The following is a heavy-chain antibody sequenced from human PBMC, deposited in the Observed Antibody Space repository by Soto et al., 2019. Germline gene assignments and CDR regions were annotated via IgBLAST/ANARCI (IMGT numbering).Heavy chain of an antibody. V-gene: IGHV4-31*03. J-gene: IGHJ4*02. CDR1: GASISSGNYY. D-gene: IGHD3-10*01. CDR3: ARGREEAGGPFDY. Sequence: QVQLQESGPGLVKPSQTLSLTCSVSGASISSGNYYWSWIRQHPGKGLEWIGYIYYTGSTYYNPSLRSRIPISEDMSKNHFSLRLSSVTAAATAVYYCARGREEAGGPFDYWGQGTLVTVSS. CDR2: IYYTGST.